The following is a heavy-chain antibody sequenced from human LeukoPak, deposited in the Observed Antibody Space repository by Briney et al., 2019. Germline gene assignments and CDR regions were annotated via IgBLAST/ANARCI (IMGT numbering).Heavy chain of an antibody. CDR1: GGTFSSYA. D-gene: IGHD2-21*01. J-gene: IGHJ4*02. CDR3: ARDSPIVVVMGGPGYFDY. CDR2: IIPIFGTA. V-gene: IGHV1-69*01. Sequence: ASVKVSCKASGGTFSSYAISWVRQAPGQGLEWMGGIIPIFGTANYAQKFQGRVTITADESTSTAYMELSSLRSEDTAVYYCARDSPIVVVMGGPGYFDYWGQGTLVTVSS.